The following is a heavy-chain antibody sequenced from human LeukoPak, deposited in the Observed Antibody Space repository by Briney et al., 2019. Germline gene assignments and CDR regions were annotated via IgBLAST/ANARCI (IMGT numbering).Heavy chain of an antibody. D-gene: IGHD4/OR15-4a*01. CDR2: IYSDNT. Sequence: GGSLRLSCTVSGFTVSSNSMSWVRQAPGKGLEWVSFIYSDNTHYSYSVKGRFTISRGNSKNTLYLQMNSLRAEDTAVYYCARRAGAYSHPYDYWGQGTLVTVSS. CDR3: ARRAGAYSHPYDY. CDR1: GFTVSSNS. V-gene: IGHV3-53*01. J-gene: IGHJ4*02.